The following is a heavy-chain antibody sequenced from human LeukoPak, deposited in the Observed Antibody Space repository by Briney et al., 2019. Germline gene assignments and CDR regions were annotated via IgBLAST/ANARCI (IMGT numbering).Heavy chain of an antibody. V-gene: IGHV1-8*03. Sequence: PGASVKVSCKASGYTFTSYDINWVRQATGQGLEWMGWMNPNSGNTGYAQKFQGRVTITRNTSISTAYMELSRLRSDDTAVYYCARDRVLVGATKPDYWGQGTLVTVSS. CDR1: GYTFTSYD. D-gene: IGHD1-26*01. CDR2: MNPNSGNT. CDR3: ARDRVLVGATKPDY. J-gene: IGHJ4*02.